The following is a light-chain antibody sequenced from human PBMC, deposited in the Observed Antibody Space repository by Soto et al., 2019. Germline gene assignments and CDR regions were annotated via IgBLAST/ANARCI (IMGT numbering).Light chain of an antibody. CDR3: PSHDSSLNSWV. CDR1: SSNIGAGYD. V-gene: IGLV1-40*01. J-gene: IGLJ3*02. Sequence: QSVLTQPPSMSGAPGQRVTISCTGSSSNIGAGYDVHWYQLLPGTAPKLLIYGNTNRPSGVPDRFSGSKSGTSASLAITGLRGEDGADYYCPSHDSSLNSWVFGGGTKLTVL. CDR2: GNT.